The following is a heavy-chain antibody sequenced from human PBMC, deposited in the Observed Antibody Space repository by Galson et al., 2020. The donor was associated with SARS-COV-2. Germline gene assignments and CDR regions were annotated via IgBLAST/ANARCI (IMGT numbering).Heavy chain of an antibody. J-gene: IGHJ4*02. CDR3: ARDEDGYNDV. Sequence: GESMKISCAASGFTFRSYWMSWVRQAPGKGLEWVANIKQDGSDRYYVDSVKGRFTISIDNAKNSLYLQMSNLRADDTAVYYCARDEDGYNDVWGQGSLVAVSS. CDR1: GFTFRSYW. D-gene: IGHD5-12*01. V-gene: IGHV3-7*01. CDR2: IKQDGSDR.